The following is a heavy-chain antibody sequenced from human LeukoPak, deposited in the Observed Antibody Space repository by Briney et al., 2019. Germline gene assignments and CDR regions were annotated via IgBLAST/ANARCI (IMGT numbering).Heavy chain of an antibody. CDR2: ISAYNGNT. D-gene: IGHD1-26*01. CDR3: ARAGYSRFVDDLDY. Sequence: ASVKVSCKASGYIFTNYGINWVRQAPGQGREWMGWISAYNGNTKYTQKLQDRVTMTTDSSTSTAYMELKTLRSDDTAVYFCARAGYSRFVDDLDYWGQGTLVIVSS. CDR1: GYIFTNYG. V-gene: IGHV1-18*01. J-gene: IGHJ4*02.